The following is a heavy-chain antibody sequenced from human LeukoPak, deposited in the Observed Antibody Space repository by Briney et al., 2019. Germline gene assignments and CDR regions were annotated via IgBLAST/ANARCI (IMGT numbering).Heavy chain of an antibody. D-gene: IGHD2-2*01. Sequence: ASVKVSCKASGGTFSSYAISWVRQAPGQGLAWMGGLIPIFGTANYAQKFQGRVTITADKSTSTAYMELSSLRSEDTAVYYCARAPVVPAAMLAFDIWGQGTMVTVSS. V-gene: IGHV1-69*06. CDR1: GGTFSSYA. J-gene: IGHJ3*02. CDR2: LIPIFGTA. CDR3: ARAPVVPAAMLAFDI.